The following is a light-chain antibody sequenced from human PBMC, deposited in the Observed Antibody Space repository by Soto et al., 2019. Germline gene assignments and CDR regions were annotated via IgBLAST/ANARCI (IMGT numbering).Light chain of an antibody. CDR3: QQYHNWTIT. V-gene: IGKV3-15*01. CDR2: DAS. Sequence: EIAMTESPATMSVSPGERATLSCRASQSVSRNLAWHQQKHGQAPRILMYDASTRATGIPARFSGSVSGTEGTITISSLKSEDCAVYYCQQYHNWTITFGQGTRLEIK. CDR1: QSVSRN. J-gene: IGKJ5*01.